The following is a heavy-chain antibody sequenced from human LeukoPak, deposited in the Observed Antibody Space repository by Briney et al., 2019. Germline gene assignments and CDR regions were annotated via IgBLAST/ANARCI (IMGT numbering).Heavy chain of an antibody. CDR3: ARVSGISTGDY. CDR2: ISTYNDNT. J-gene: IGHJ4*02. Sequence: ASVTVSCTASGYTSTSYDISWVRQAPGQGLVWMGWISTYNDNTNYAQKFQGRVTMTTDTSTSTAYMELRSLRSDDTAVYYCARVSGISTGDYWGQGTLVTVSS. V-gene: IGHV1-18*01. CDR1: GYTSTSYD. D-gene: IGHD2/OR15-2a*01.